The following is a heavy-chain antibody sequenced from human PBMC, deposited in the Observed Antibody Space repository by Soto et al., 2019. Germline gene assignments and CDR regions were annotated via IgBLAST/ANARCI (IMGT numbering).Heavy chain of an antibody. Sequence: SETLSLTCSVSGGSISSGDGKTGYYWTWIRQHPKKGLEWIGHIDYRGRTNYNPSLKSRLLTSVDTTRRKFSLNLSSVTAADTAVYYCAREGHWIYSSGYPMDYYVLDVWGQGTKVTVSS. J-gene: IGHJ6*02. V-gene: IGHV4-31*03. CDR1: GGSISSGDGKTGYY. D-gene: IGHD6-19*01. CDR2: IDYRGRT. CDR3: AREGHWIYSSGYPMDYYVLDV.